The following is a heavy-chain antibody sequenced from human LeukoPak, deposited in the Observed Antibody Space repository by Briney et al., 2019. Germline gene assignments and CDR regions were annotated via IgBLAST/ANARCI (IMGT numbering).Heavy chain of an antibody. Sequence: SETLSLTCAVSGGSFSGYYWHWIRQPPGKGLEWIWEINHSGSTNYNPYLKSRVTISVDTSKTQFTLKLSSVAAAATALYSGERGLDTAMDYGMDVWGKGTTVTVSS. CDR3: ERGLDTAMDYGMDV. J-gene: IGHJ6*04. CDR2: INHSGST. D-gene: IGHD5-18*01. V-gene: IGHV4-34*01. CDR1: GGSFSGYY.